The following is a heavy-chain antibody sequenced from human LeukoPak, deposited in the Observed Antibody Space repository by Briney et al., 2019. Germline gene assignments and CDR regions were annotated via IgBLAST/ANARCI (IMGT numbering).Heavy chain of an antibody. CDR1: GYTFTIYG. D-gene: IGHD2-21*01. V-gene: IGHV1-2*02. CDR2: INPNSGGT. Sequence: ASVKVSCKTSGYTFTIYGISWVRQAPGQGLEWMGWINPNSGGTNYAQKFQGRVTMTRDTSISTAYMELSRLRSDDTAVYYCAKADGAEGGSDSDLEPDYWGQGTLVTVSS. CDR3: AKADGAEGGSDSDLEPDY. J-gene: IGHJ4*02.